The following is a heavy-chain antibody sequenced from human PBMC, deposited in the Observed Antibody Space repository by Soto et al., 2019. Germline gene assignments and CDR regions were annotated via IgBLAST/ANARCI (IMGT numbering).Heavy chain of an antibody. CDR1: GYTFTSYG. CDR3: ARPFGDYETVWDGLDY. V-gene: IGHV1-18*01. J-gene: IGHJ4*02. Sequence: QVQLVQSGAEVKKPGASVKVSCKASGYTFTSYGISWVRQAPGQGLEWMGWISAYNGNTNYAQKLQGRVTMTTDTPTSSAYMELRSLRSDDTAVYYFARPFGDYETVWDGLDYWSKGTLVTVSS. D-gene: IGHD4-17*01. CDR2: ISAYNGNT.